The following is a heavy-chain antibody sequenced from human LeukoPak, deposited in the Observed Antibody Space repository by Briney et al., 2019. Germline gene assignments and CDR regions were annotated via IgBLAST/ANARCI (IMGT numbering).Heavy chain of an antibody. CDR2: VGAGGGDT. CDR3: ARDRTYPWGALGI. V-gene: IGHV3-53*01. J-gene: IGHJ3*02. D-gene: IGHD7-27*01. CDR1: GFTVSSNY. Sequence: GGSLRLSCAASGFTVSSNYINWVRQAPGKGLEWVSTVGAGGGDTFYSDSVKGRFTISRDNSKNTLFLQMNSLRAEDTAMYHCARDRTYPWGALGIWGQGTMVTVSS.